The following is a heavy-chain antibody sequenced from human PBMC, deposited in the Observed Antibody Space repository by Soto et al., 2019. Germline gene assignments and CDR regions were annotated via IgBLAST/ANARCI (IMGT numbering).Heavy chain of an antibody. V-gene: IGHV4-59*01. CDR3: ARRWGSNFDY. D-gene: IGHD7-27*01. CDR2: IYYSGST. J-gene: IGHJ4*02. CDR1: GGSIISDY. Sequence: SETLSLTCTVSGGSIISDYWSWIRQPPGKGLEWIGYIYYSGSTNYNPSLKSRVTISVDTSKNQFSLKLSSVTAADTAVYYCARRWGSNFDYWGQGTLVTVSS.